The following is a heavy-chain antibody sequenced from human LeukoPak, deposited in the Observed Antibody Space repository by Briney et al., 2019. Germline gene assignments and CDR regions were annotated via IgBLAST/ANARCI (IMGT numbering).Heavy chain of an antibody. CDR1: GFTFSSYW. D-gene: IGHD3-9*01. J-gene: IGHJ4*02. CDR3: ARTPRLRYFDPNYYFDY. V-gene: IGHV3-7*01. Sequence: GGSLRLSCAASGFTFSSYWMSWVRQAPGKGLEWVANIKQDGSEKYYVDSVKGRFTISRDNAKNSLYLQMNSLRAEDTAVYYCARTPRLRYFDPNYYFDYWGQGTLVTVSS. CDR2: IKQDGSEK.